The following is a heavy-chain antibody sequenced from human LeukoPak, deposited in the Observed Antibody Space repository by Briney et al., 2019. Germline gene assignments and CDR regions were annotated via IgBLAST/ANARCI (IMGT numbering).Heavy chain of an antibody. D-gene: IGHD3-10*01. CDR1: GGAFRGYY. J-gene: IGHJ4*02. CDR3: ARGIHYYYGSYLFDY. V-gene: IGHV4-34*01. Sequence: PSETLSLTRAVYGGAFRGYYWSWIRQPPGKGLEGNGGISHSGSTNYNPSLKSRVTISVDTSKNQFSLKLSSVTAADTAVYYCARGIHYYYGSYLFDYWGQGTLVTVSS. CDR2: ISHSGST.